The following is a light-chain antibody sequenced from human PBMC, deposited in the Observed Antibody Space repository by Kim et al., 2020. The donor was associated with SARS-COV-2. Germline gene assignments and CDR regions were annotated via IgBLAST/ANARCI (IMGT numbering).Light chain of an antibody. CDR3: QQYKTYPLT. Sequence: ASVGDGVTITCRASQGIGKSLAWFQQKPGKAPKSLIYDVSNLESGVPSRFSGSGSGTDFTLTISSLQPEDFASYYCQQYKTYPLTFGGGTKVDIK. J-gene: IGKJ4*01. V-gene: IGKV1-16*01. CDR2: DVS. CDR1: QGIGKS.